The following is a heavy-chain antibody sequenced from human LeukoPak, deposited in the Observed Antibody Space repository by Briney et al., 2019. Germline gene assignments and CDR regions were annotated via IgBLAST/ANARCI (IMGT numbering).Heavy chain of an antibody. D-gene: IGHD3-10*01. J-gene: IGHJ4*02. V-gene: IGHV3-23*01. CDR1: GFTFSSYG. CDR3: AKVTYGSGTYGAFDY. Sequence: GGSLRLSCAASGFTFSSYGMSWVRQAPGKGLEWVSAIRGTGTSTYYADSVKGRFTISRDNSKNTLYLQMNSLRAEDTAVYYCAKVTYGSGTYGAFDYWGQGTLVTVSS. CDR2: IRGTGTST.